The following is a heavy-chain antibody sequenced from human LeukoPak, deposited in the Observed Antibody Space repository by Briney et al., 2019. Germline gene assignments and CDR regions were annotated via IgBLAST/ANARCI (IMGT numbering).Heavy chain of an antibody. V-gene: IGHV3-30-3*01. Sequence: GRSLRLSCAASGFTFSSYAMHWVRQTPGKGLEWVAVISYDGSNKYYADSVKGRFTISRDNSKNTLYLQMNSLRAEDTAVYYCARTYYYDSSGYSYGMDVWGLGTTVTVSS. CDR1: GFTFSSYA. J-gene: IGHJ6*02. CDR2: ISYDGSNK. D-gene: IGHD3-22*01. CDR3: ARTYYYDSSGYSYGMDV.